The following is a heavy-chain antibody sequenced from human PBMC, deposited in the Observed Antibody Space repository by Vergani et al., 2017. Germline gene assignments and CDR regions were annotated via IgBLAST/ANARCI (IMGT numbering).Heavy chain of an antibody. CDR1: GYTFTSYD. Sequence: QVQLVQSGAEVKKPGASVKVSCKASGYTFTSYDINWVRQATGQGLEWMGWMNPNSGNTGYAQKFQGRVTMTRNTSISTAYMELCSRRSEDTAVYYCASRSPESGVVPAVRDAFDIWGQGTMVTVSS. V-gene: IGHV1-8*01. D-gene: IGHD2-2*01. CDR3: ASRSPESGVVPAVRDAFDI. CDR2: MNPNSGNT. J-gene: IGHJ3*02.